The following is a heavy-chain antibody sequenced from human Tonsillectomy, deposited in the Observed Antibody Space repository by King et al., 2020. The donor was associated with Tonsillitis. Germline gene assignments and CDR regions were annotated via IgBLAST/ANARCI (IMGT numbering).Heavy chain of an antibody. CDR2: INPNSGGT. D-gene: IGHD3-22*01. Sequence: QLVQSGAEVKKPGASVKVSCKASGYTFAAYSINWVRQAPGQGLEWMGRINPNSGGTNYAKKFQGRVTMTRDTSIGTAYMELSRLRSDDMAVYFCARDDDSSGYYHTFDYWGQGTLVTVSS. V-gene: IGHV1-2*06. J-gene: IGHJ4*02. CDR3: ARDDDSSGYYHTFDY. CDR1: GYTFAAYS.